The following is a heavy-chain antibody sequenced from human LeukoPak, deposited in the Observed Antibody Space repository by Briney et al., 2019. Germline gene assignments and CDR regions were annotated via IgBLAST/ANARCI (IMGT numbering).Heavy chain of an antibody. J-gene: IGHJ4*02. CDR3: ARHDDFTMVQGVTPGDY. Sequence: SETLSLTCTVSGGSISSSSYYWGWIRQPPGKGLEWVGSIYYSGSTYYNPSLKSRVTISVDTSKNRFSLKLSSVTAADTAVYYCARHDDFTMVQGVTPGDYWGQGTLVTVSS. V-gene: IGHV4-39*01. D-gene: IGHD3-10*01. CDR1: GGSISSSSYY. CDR2: IYYSGST.